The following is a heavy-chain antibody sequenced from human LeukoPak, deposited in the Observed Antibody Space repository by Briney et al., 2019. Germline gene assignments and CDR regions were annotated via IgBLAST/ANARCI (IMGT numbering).Heavy chain of an antibody. CDR2: INPNSGDT. J-gene: IGHJ4*02. V-gene: IGHV1-2*02. CDR3: AARSPSGSYSRGYYFDY. CDR1: GYTFTGYY. Sequence: ASVKVSCKASGYTFTGYYMHWVRQAPGQGLEWMGWINPNSGDTNYAQKFQERVTITRDMSTSTAYMELSSLRSEDTAVYYCAARSPSGSYSRGYYFDYWGQGTLVTVSS. D-gene: IGHD1-26*01.